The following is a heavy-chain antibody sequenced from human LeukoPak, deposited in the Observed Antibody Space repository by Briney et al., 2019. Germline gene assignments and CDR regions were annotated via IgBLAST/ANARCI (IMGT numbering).Heavy chain of an antibody. D-gene: IGHD3-3*01. V-gene: IGHV3-30*02. CDR2: IRYDGSNK. CDR1: GFTFSSYG. J-gene: IGHJ6*03. CDR3: AKWLDFWSGSPYYYYYMGV. Sequence: GGSLRLSCAVSGFTFSSYGMHWVRQAPGKGLEWVAFIRYDGSNKYYADSVKGRFTISRDNSKNTLYLQMNSLRAEDTAVYYCAKWLDFWSGSPYYYYYMGVWGKGTTVTVSS.